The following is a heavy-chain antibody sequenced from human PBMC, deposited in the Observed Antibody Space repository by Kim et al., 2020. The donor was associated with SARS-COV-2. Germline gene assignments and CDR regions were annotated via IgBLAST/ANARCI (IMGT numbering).Heavy chain of an antibody. V-gene: IGHV3-7*01. J-gene: IGHJ4*02. CDR1: GFNLGNDW. CDR3: AALDTAHVPGGI. CDR2: KKGDGSEA. D-gene: IGHD3-10*02. Sequence: GGSLRLSCVVSGFNLGNDWMSWVRQAPGKGLEWVAMKKGDGSEAYYVDSVKGRFTMSRDNAKNSLYLQMSSLRTEDTAIYYCAALDTAHVPGGIWGQGTLVSVSS.